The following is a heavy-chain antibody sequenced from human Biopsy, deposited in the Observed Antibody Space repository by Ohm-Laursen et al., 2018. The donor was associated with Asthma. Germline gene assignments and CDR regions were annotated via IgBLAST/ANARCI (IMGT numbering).Heavy chain of an antibody. J-gene: IGHJ6*02. D-gene: IGHD3-10*01. V-gene: IGHV1-18*01. CDR2: ISVYNGNT. Sequence: EASVKVSCKTSGYTFNSAGITWVRQAPGQGLEWMGWISVYNGNTKVAQKLQDRVTMITDTSTSTAYMELRSPRSDDTAVYFCARAVDYSHYYGIDVWGQGTTVTVS. CDR3: ARAVDYSHYYGIDV. CDR1: GYTFNSAG.